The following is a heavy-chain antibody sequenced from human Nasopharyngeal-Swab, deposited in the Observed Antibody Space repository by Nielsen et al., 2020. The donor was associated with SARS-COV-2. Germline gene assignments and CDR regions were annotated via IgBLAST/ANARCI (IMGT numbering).Heavy chain of an antibody. CDR2: IDPSDSYT. CDR3: ARRGFEYNSSPEWDY. J-gene: IGHJ4*02. CDR1: GYSFTSYY. Sequence: GEALKIYCKGSGYSFTSYYIIWVRQMPGKGPEWMGRIDPSDSYTNYSPSFQGHVTISADKSISTAYLQWSSLKASDTAIYYCARRGFEYNSSPEWDYWGQGTLVPVSS. V-gene: IGHV5-10-1*01. D-gene: IGHD6-6*01.